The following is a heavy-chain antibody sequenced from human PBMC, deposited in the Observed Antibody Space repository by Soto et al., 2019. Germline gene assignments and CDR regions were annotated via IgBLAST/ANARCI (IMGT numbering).Heavy chain of an antibody. CDR1: GGSISSGDSY. V-gene: IGHV4-30-4*01. D-gene: IGHD2-2*01. CDR3: ARTDIVVVPAAIGNAFDI. Sequence: SETLSLTCSVSGGSISSGDSYWSWIRQPPGKGLEWIGFIYYSGSTYYNPSLKSRVSISVDTSKNQFSLKLSSVTAADTAVYYCARTDIVVVPAAIGNAFDIWGQGTMVTVSS. J-gene: IGHJ3*02. CDR2: IYYSGST.